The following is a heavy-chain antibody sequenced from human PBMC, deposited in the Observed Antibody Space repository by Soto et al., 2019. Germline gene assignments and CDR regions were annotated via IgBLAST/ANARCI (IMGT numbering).Heavy chain of an antibody. D-gene: IGHD3-22*01. Sequence: QVELQESGPGLVKPSGTLSLTCVVSGNSISTTNWWSWVRQSPGKGLEWIGEIYHSGSTNYNPSLKSRVTISVDKCKNQFSLKLSSVTAADTAVYYCARDVGYHYDGSPSGQFDFWGQGTLVTVSS. CDR3: ARDVGYHYDGSPSGQFDF. CDR2: IYHSGST. J-gene: IGHJ4*02. V-gene: IGHV4-4*02. CDR1: GNSISTTNW.